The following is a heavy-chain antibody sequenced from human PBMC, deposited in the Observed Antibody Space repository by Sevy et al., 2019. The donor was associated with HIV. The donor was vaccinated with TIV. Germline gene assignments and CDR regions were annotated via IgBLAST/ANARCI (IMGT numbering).Heavy chain of an antibody. CDR2: ISFSSNYI. D-gene: IGHD3-10*01. CDR3: ARPYGSGSWEAFDI. CDR1: GFTFSTYT. Sequence: GGSLRLSCAASGFTFSTYTMNWVRHAPGKGLEWVSSISFSSNYIYYADSVKGRFTISRDNAKNSLYLQMSSLRAEDTAVYYCARPYGSGSWEAFDIWGQGTMVTVSS. V-gene: IGHV3-21*01. J-gene: IGHJ3*02.